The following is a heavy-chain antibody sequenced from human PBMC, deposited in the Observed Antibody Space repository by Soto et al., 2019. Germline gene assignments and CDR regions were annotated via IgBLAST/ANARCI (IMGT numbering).Heavy chain of an antibody. D-gene: IGHD6-6*01. CDR2: INQGGSEK. V-gene: IGHV3-7*01. Sequence: EVQLVESGGGFVQPGGSLRLSCAVSGFHFSAYWMSWVRQTPGKGLEWVANINQGGSEKYYVDSVKGRFTISRDNADNSLFLQMNYLRAEDTAVYYCAKEYGGSSHYVALWSRGTLVTVSS. CDR3: AKEYGGSSHYVAL. CDR1: GFHFSAYW. J-gene: IGHJ2*01.